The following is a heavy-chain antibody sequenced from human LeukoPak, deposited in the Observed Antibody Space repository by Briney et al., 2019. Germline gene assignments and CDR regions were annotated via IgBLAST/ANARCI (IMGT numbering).Heavy chain of an antibody. CDR3: ARRVAGDDDAFDI. D-gene: IGHD2-15*01. Sequence: PSETLSLTCAVYGGSFSGYYWSWIRQPPGKGLEWIGSIYYSGSTYYNPSLESRVTISVDTSKNQFSLKLSSVTAADTAVYYCARRVAGDDDAFDIWGQGTMVTVSS. CDR1: GGSFSGYY. CDR2: IYYSGST. J-gene: IGHJ3*02. V-gene: IGHV4-34*01.